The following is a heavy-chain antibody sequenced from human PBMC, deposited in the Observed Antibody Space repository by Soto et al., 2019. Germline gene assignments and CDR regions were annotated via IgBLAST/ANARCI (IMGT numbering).Heavy chain of an antibody. CDR3: ASHPHKSGY. CDR2: ISYDGSNK. CDR1: GFTFSSYA. Sequence: QVQLVESGEGVVQPGRSLRLSCAASGFTFSSYAMHWVRQAPGKGLEWVAVISYDGSNKYYADSVKGRFTISRDNSKNTLYLQMNSLRAEDTAVYYCASHPHKSGYWGQGTLVTVSS. V-gene: IGHV3-30-3*01. J-gene: IGHJ4*02. D-gene: IGHD6-25*01.